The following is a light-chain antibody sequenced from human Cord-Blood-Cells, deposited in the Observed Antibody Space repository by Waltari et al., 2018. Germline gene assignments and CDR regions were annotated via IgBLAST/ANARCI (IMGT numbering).Light chain of an antibody. V-gene: IGLV2-23*01. CDR2: EGS. J-gene: IGLJ2*01. CDR1: SSDFGSYNL. CDR3: CSYAGSSTVV. Sequence: QSALTQPASVSGSSGQSITISCTGTSSDFGSYNLVFCYQQHPGKAPKLMIYEGSKRPSGVSNRFSGSKSGNTASLTISGLQAEDEADYYCCSYAGSSTVVFGGGTKLTVL.